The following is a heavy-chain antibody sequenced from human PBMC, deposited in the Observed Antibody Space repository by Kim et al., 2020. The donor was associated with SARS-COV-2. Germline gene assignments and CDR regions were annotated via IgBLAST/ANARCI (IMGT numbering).Heavy chain of an antibody. CDR1: GFTFSSYG. J-gene: IGHJ4*02. D-gene: IGHD5-12*01. CDR2: ISYDGSNK. Sequence: GGSLRLSCAASGFTFSSYGMHWVRQAPGKGLEWVAVISYDGSNKYYADSVKGRFTISRDNSKNTLYLQMNSLRAEDTAVYYCARGGRGYSGYDPSGLKTAFDYWGQGTLVTVSS. CDR3: ARGGRGYSGYDPSGLKTAFDY. V-gene: IGHV3-33*05.